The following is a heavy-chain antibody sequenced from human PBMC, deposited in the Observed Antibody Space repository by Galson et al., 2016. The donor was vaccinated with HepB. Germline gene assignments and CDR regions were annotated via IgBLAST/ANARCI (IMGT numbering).Heavy chain of an antibody. CDR1: GDSISNNYL. CDR2: IFRSGDI. Sequence: TLTLTCAVSGDSISNNYLWWWVRQPPGKGQEWIGEIFRSGDINYNPSLRGRVTISLDKSRNQVSLMMTTVTAADTAVYYCARDPGTRRVTYFDYWGQGALVTVSS. V-gene: IGHV4-4*02. CDR3: ARDPGTRRVTYFDY. D-gene: IGHD4-11*01. J-gene: IGHJ4*02.